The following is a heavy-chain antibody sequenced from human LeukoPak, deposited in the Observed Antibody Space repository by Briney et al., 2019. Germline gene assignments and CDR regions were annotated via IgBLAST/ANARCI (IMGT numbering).Heavy chain of an antibody. V-gene: IGHV1-46*01. J-gene: IGHJ4*02. Sequence: ASVKVSCKASGYTFTGYYMHWVRQAPGQGLEWMGIINPSGGRTSYAQKFQGRVTMTRDTSTSTVYMELSSLRSEDTAVYYCARDQRYYDSSGHLDYWGQGTLVTVSA. D-gene: IGHD3-22*01. CDR2: INPSGGRT. CDR1: GYTFTGYY. CDR3: ARDQRYYDSSGHLDY.